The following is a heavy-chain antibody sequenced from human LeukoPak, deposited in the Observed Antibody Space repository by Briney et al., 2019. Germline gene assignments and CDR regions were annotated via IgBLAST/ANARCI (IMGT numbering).Heavy chain of an antibody. D-gene: IGHD6-13*01. V-gene: IGHV1-69*05. CDR1: GGTFSSYA. Sequence: GSSVKVSCKASGGTFSSYAITWVRQAPGQGVEWMGRIIPIFGTANYAQKFQGRVTITTDESTSTAYIELSTLRSDDTAVYYCARERPPGDSSSWFLEGYFDIWGQGTLVTVSS. CDR3: ARERPPGDSSSWFLEGYFDI. J-gene: IGHJ4*02. CDR2: IIPIFGTA.